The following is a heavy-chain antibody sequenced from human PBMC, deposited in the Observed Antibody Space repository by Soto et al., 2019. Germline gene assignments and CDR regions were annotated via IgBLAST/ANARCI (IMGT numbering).Heavy chain of an antibody. CDR3: PKGPLLWFGELSACFDP. Sequence: QVQLVESGGGVVQPGRSLRLSCAASGFTFSSYGMHWVRQAPGKGLEWVAVISYDGSNKYHADPVKGRLTISSDNSKNXXYLHMHRLTAEDTAVYYCPKGPLLWFGELSACFDPWVQGPLVTVSS. J-gene: IGHJ5*02. D-gene: IGHD3-10*01. CDR2: ISYDGSNK. CDR1: GFTFSSYG. V-gene: IGHV3-30*18.